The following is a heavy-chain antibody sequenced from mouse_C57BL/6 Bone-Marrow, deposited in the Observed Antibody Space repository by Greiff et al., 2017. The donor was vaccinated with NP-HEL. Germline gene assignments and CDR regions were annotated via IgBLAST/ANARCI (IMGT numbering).Heavy chain of an antibody. Sequence: VKLMESGAELVRPGASVKLSCKASGYTFTDYYINWVKQRPGQGLEWIARIYPGSGNTYYNEKFKGKATLTAEKSSSTAYMQLSSLTSEDSAVYFCARPHYYGSSPFDYWGQGTTLTVSS. CDR2: IYPGSGNT. CDR3: ARPHYYGSSPFDY. J-gene: IGHJ2*01. CDR1: GYTFTDYY. V-gene: IGHV1-76*01. D-gene: IGHD1-1*01.